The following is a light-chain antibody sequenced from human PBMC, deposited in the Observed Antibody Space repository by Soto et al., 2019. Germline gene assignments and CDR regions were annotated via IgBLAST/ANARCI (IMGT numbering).Light chain of an antibody. CDR3: QQYGSSTWT. Sequence: EIVLTQSPGTLSLSPGERATLSCRASQSVSSSYLAWYQQKPGQAPRFLIYGTSSRATGIPDRFSGSGSGTDFSLTISRLEPEDFAVYYCQQYGSSTWTFGQGTKMEIK. V-gene: IGKV3-20*01. J-gene: IGKJ1*01. CDR1: QSVSSSY. CDR2: GTS.